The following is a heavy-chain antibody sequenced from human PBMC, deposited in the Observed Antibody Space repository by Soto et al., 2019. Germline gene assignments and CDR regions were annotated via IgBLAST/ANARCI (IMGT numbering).Heavy chain of an antibody. D-gene: IGHD2-2*01. CDR1: GYTFTSYA. CDR2: INAGNGNT. J-gene: IGHJ4*02. V-gene: IGHV1-3*01. CDR3: ARDGVVPAAIEVCFDY. Sequence: ASVKVSCKASGYTFTSYAMHWVRQAPGQRLEWMGWINAGNGNTKYSQKLQGRVTITRDTSASTAYMELSSLRSEDTAVYYCARDGVVPAAIEVCFDYWGQGTLVTVSS.